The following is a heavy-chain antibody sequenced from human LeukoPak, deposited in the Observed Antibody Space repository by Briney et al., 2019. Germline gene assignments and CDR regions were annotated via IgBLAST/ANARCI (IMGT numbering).Heavy chain of an antibody. Sequence: PGRSLRLSCATSGFPFNYYGMHWVRQAPGKGLEWVSVITGSGGNTYYADSVKGRFTISKDNSKNTVYLQMSSLRVDDTAVYYCAKAASSSWPSYYYGMDVWGQGTTVTVSS. J-gene: IGHJ6*02. CDR1: GFPFNYYG. CDR2: ITGSGGNT. V-gene: IGHV3-23*01. CDR3: AKAASSSWPSYYYGMDV. D-gene: IGHD6-13*01.